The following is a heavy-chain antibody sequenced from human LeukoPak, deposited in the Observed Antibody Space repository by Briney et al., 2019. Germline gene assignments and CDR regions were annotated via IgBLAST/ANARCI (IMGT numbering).Heavy chain of an antibody. J-gene: IGHJ4*02. CDR1: GDSISSDGYY. V-gene: IGHV4-39*02. D-gene: IGHD1-26*01. Sequence: SETLSLTCTVSGDSISSDGYYWGWIRQPPGKGLEWLVAIYYSGSTHYNPSLKSRVTISADTSKNHFSLRLSSVTAADTAVYYCARSGSGTYLGFDSWGQGTLVTVSS. CDR2: IYYSGST. CDR3: ARSGSGTYLGFDS.